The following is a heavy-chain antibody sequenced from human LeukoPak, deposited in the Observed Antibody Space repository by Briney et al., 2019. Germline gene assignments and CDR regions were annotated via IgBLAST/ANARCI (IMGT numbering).Heavy chain of an antibody. CDR2: IIPIFGTA. J-gene: IGHJ4*02. CDR1: GGTFSSYA. Sequence: GASVKVSCKASGGTFSSYAISWVRQAPGQGLEWMGGIIPIFGTANYAQKFQGRVTITADESTSTAYMELSSLRSEDTAVSYCARGPSGYHNTGGQGTLVAVSS. CDR3: ARGPSGYHNT. D-gene: IGHD5-12*01. V-gene: IGHV1-69*13.